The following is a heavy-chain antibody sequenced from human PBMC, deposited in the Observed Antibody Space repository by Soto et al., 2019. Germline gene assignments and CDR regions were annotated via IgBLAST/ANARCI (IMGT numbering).Heavy chain of an antibody. CDR3: ARLNDSSGYSFDY. CDR1: GFTFSSYS. D-gene: IGHD3-22*01. Sequence: PGGSLRLSCAASGFTFSSYSMNWVRQAPGKGLEWVSSISSSSSYIYYADSVKGRFTISRDNAKNSLYLQMNSLRAEDTAVYYCARLNDSSGYSFDYWGQGTLVTVSS. V-gene: IGHV3-21*01. J-gene: IGHJ4*02. CDR2: ISSSSSYI.